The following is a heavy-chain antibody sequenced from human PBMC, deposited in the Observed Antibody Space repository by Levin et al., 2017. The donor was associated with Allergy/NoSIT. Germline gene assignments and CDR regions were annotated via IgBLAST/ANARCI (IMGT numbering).Heavy chain of an antibody. V-gene: IGHV4-4*02. CDR1: GDSISSTSW. J-gene: IGHJ4*02. CDR2: IYHDGPT. CDR3: ARVAVAGGFYFDH. D-gene: IGHD6-19*01. Sequence: PSETLSLTCAVSGDSISSTSWWSWVRQAPGQGLEWIGEIYHDGPTHHNPSLKSRVTMSVDKSKNHFSLNVDSVTAADTAVYFCARVAVAGGFYFDHWGQGTLVSVSS.